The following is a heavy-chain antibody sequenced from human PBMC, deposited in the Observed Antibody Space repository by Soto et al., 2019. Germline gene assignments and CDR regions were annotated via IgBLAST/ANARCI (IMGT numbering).Heavy chain of an antibody. CDR2: ITASGGST. CDR1: GFTFSSYD. CDR3: TKEPTATVNSDS. D-gene: IGHD4-17*01. V-gene: IGHV3-23*01. Sequence: EVQVLESGGGLVQPGGSLRLSCAASGFTFSSYDMNWVRQAPGMGLEWVSGITASGGSTHYADSVKGRFTISRDNSKNTLYLQMNSLRAEDTALYYCTKEPTATVNSDSWGQGTLVTVSS. J-gene: IGHJ4*02.